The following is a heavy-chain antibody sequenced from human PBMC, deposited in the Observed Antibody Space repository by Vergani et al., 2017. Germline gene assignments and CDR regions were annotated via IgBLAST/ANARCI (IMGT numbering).Heavy chain of an antibody. J-gene: IGHJ3*02. D-gene: IGHD3-22*01. CDR1: GASMSSVGYY. CDR2: ILGSGTA. V-gene: IGHV4-61*02. Sequence: QVQLQESGPGLVKPSQTLSLTCTVSGASMSSVGYYWTWIRQSAGKRLEWIGDILGSGTANYNPSFQGRVSMSVATSKNQFSLTLSSVNATDTAVYYCARDGSNYYDSSGYYYVGGDAFDIWGQGTMVTVSS. CDR3: ARDGSNYYDSSGYYYVGGDAFDI.